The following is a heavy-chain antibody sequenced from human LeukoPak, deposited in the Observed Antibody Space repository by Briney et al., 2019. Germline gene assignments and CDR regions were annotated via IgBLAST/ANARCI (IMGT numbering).Heavy chain of an antibody. D-gene: IGHD3-10*01. J-gene: IGHJ5*02. CDR3: ARVDYNASGSYLNWFDP. Sequence: PSQTLSLTCTVSGGSISSGGYYLSWIRQHPGKGLEWIVYISSSGSAYYNPSLRSRLTISGDTSKSQFSLKLSSVTAADTAVYYCARVDYNASGSYLNWFDPWGQGTLVTVSS. CDR2: ISSSGSA. V-gene: IGHV4-31*03. CDR1: GGSISSGGYY.